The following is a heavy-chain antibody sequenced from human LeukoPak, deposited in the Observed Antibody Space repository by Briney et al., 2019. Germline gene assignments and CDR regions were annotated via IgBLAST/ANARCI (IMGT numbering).Heavy chain of an antibody. J-gene: IGHJ4*02. D-gene: IGHD1-26*01. V-gene: IGHV3-23*01. CDR2: ISGSGGST. Sequence: TGGSLRLSCAASGFTFSSYGMSWVRQAPGKGLEWVSLISGSGGSTYYADSVKGRFTISRDNSKNTLYLQMNSLRAEDTAVYYCAKEGSYYSVGYDYWGQGTLVTVSS. CDR1: GFTFSSYG. CDR3: AKEGSYYSVGYDY.